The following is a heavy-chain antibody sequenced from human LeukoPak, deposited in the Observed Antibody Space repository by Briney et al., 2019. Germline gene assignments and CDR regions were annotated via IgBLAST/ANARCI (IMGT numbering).Heavy chain of an antibody. CDR2: INSAGSST. J-gene: IGHJ4*02. D-gene: IGHD5-24*01. Sequence: GGSLRLSCAVSGFTFRSYWMHWVRQAPGKGLVWVSRINSAGSSTSYADSVKGRFTISRDNAKNTLYLQMNSLRAEDTAVYYCARDLQRSSVEFDYWGQGSLVTVSS. V-gene: IGHV3-74*01. CDR1: GFTFRSYW. CDR3: ARDLQRSSVEFDY.